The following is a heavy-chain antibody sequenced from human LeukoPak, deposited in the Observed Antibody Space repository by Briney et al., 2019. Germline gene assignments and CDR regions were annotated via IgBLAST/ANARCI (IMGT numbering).Heavy chain of an antibody. V-gene: IGHV3-49*03. CDR2: IRSKAYGGTT. Sequence: PGGSLRLSCTASGFTFGDYAMSWFRQAPGKGLEWVGFIRSKAYGGTTEYAASVKGRFTISRDDSKSTLYLQMNSLRAEDTAVYYCAKTDSSDYSYYFDYWGQGTLVTVSS. CDR1: GFTFGDYA. J-gene: IGHJ4*02. D-gene: IGHD3-22*01. CDR3: AKTDSSDYSYYFDY.